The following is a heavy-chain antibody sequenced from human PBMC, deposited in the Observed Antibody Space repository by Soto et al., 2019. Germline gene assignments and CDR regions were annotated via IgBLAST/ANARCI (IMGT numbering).Heavy chain of an antibody. CDR3: ARDLGTETYYYDSSGYYYYYFDY. J-gene: IGHJ4*02. V-gene: IGHV1-18*01. D-gene: IGHD3-22*01. CDR2: ISAYNGNT. CDR1: GYTFTSYG. Sequence: ASAKVSCKASGYTFTSYGISWVRQAPGQGLEWMGWISAYNGNTNYAQKLQGRVTMTTDTSTGTAYMELRSLRSDDTAVYYCARDLGTETYYYDSSGYYYYYFDYWGQGTLVTVSS.